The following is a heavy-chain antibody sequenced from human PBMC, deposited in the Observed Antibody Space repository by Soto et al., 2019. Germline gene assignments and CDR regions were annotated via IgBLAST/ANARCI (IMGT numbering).Heavy chain of an antibody. CDR3: ARGVVVAATVWFDP. V-gene: IGHV4-30-4*01. D-gene: IGHD2-15*01. CDR2: IYYSGST. J-gene: IGHJ5*02. Sequence: SETLSLTCTVSGGSISSGDYYWSWIRQPPGKGLEWIGYIYYSGSTYYNPSLKSRVTISVDTSKNQFSLKLSSVTAADTAVYYCARGVVVAATVWFDPWGQGSLVTVSS. CDR1: GGSISSGDYY.